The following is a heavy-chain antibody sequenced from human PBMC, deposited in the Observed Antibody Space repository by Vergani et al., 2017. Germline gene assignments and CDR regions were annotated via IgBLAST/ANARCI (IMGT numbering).Heavy chain of an antibody. CDR1: GHTLPWFSLGDLA. J-gene: IGHJ4*02. CDR2: FDPENYDP. CDR3: ATDLAMTTSSD. D-gene: IGHD4-11*01. V-gene: IGHV1-24*01. Sequence: QVQVVQSGAEVKKPGASVKVSCKVSGHTLPWFSLGDLAIHWVRQAPGRGLEWMASFDPENYDPIYAQKFKGRVTMTKDRSTNTAYLELTNLSSDDTAVCYCATDLAMTTSSDWGQGTLVTVSS.